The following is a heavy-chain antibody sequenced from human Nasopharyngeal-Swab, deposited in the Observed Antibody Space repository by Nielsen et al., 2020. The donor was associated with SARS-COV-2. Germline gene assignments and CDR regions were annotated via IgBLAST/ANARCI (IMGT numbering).Heavy chain of an antibody. D-gene: IGHD3-22*01. CDR2: IGSSGGAT. CDR3: ARVLTVTFYYDISGYPDY. J-gene: IGHJ4*02. V-gene: IGHV3-11*01. Sequence: RQAPGKGLEWVSYIGSSGGATYYADSVKGRFTISRDNAKKSLYLQMNSLRADDTAVYYCARVLTVTFYYDISGYPDYWGQGTLVTVSS.